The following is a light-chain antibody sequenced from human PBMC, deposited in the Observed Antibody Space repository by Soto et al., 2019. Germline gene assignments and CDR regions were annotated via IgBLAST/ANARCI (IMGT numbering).Light chain of an antibody. Sequence: IVLTQSPGTLSLSPGERATLSCRAGQSVSSTFLTWYEQKPGQAPRLLIYGASSRPTDIPDGFSGGGSGTDFTLTISRREHEDYAVYYCPQYGTSWPFGQGTKLEIK. CDR1: QSVSSTF. J-gene: IGKJ1*01. CDR3: PQYGTSWP. V-gene: IGKV3-20*01. CDR2: GAS.